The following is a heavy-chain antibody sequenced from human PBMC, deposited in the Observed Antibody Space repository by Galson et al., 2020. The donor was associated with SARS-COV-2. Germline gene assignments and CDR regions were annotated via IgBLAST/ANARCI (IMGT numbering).Heavy chain of an antibody. V-gene: IGHV3-23*01. Sequence: GESLKISCAVSGFTFSDYAMAWVRQAPGKGLEWVSGISGSADNTYYADSVKGRFTISRDNSKNTLDLQMNSLRVEDSAVYYCADYYGDYGVIAYWGQGTLVTVSS. D-gene: IGHD4-17*01. CDR1: GFTFSDYA. J-gene: IGHJ4*02. CDR3: ADYYGDYGVIAY. CDR2: ISGSADNT.